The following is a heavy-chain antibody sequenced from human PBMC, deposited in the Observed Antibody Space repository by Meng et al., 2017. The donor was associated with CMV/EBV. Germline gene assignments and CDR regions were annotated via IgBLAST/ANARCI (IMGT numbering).Heavy chain of an antibody. D-gene: IGHD2-2*01. Sequence: GSLRLSSTVSGGSISSSSYYWGWIRQPPGTGLEWIGSIYYSGSTYYNPSLKSRVTISVDTSKNQFSLKLSSVTAADTAVYYCARPSPIVVVPAGGGWFDPWGQGTLVTVSS. CDR3: ARPSPIVVVPAGGGWFDP. CDR1: GGSISSSSYY. V-gene: IGHV4-39*01. J-gene: IGHJ5*02. CDR2: IYYSGST.